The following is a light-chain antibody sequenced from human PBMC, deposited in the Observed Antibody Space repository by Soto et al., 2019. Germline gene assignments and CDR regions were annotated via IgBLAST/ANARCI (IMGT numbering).Light chain of an antibody. Sequence: DIQMTQSPSTLSASVGDRVTITCWASQSISSWLAWYQQKPGKAPKLLIYQASSLETGVPSRFSGSGSGTEFTLTISSLQPDDFATYFCQQYNSFTWTFGQGTKVEIK. CDR1: QSISSW. CDR2: QAS. J-gene: IGKJ1*01. CDR3: QQYNSFTWT. V-gene: IGKV1-5*03.